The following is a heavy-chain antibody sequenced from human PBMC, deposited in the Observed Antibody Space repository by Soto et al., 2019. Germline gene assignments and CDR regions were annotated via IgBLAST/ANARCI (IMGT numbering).Heavy chain of an antibody. Sequence: QVQLQESGPGLVKPSQTLSLTCTVSGGSISSGGYYWSWIRQHPGKGLEWIGYIYYSGSTYYNPSRKSRVTISVNTSKNQVSLKLSSVTAADTAVYYCAASCVGCGGFNYYGMDVLGQGTTVTVSS. CDR3: AASCVGCGGFNYYGMDV. V-gene: IGHV4-31*03. CDR2: IYYSGST. D-gene: IGHD2-21*01. CDR1: GGSISSGGYY. J-gene: IGHJ6*02.